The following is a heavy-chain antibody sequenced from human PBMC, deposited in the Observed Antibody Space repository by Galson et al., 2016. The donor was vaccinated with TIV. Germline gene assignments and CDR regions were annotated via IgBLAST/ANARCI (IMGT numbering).Heavy chain of an antibody. CDR2: INAGNDNT. CDR1: GYTLTNYV. CDR3: ARPPYCGGDCYKYDY. V-gene: IGHV1-3*01. D-gene: IGHD2-21*01. Sequence: SVKVSCKASGYTLTNYVIHWVRQAPGQRLEWMGWINAGNDNTKYSQKFQGRVSITRDTSASTAYMELSSLRSEDTAVYYCARPPYCGGDCYKYDYWGQGTLVTVSS. J-gene: IGHJ4*02.